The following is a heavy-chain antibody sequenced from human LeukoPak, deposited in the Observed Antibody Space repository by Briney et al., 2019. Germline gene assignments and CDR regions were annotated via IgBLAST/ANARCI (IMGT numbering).Heavy chain of an antibody. Sequence: PSETLSLTCTVSGVSISSSNSYWGWIRQPPGKGLEWIGSIYYSGSTYYNPSLKSRVTISVDTSKNQFSLKLSSVTAADTAVYYCAREYSSSLSAYYYYMDVWGKGTTVTVSS. CDR3: AREYSSSLSAYYYYMDV. V-gene: IGHV4-39*07. CDR2: IYYSGST. J-gene: IGHJ6*03. D-gene: IGHD6-6*01. CDR1: GVSISSSNSY.